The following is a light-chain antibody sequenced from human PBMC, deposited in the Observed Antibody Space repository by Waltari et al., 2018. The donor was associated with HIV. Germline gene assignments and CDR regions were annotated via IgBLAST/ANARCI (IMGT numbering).Light chain of an antibody. J-gene: IGLJ3*02. CDR3: CSYANGSTWV. V-gene: IGLV2-23*01. CDR2: EAT. CDR1: KQELRTYNC. Sequence: QSALTQPAAVSGSPGQSITISSTGAKQELRTYNCVSWFQQYSGKVPKLKIYEATKRPSGVSNRFSGSKSGNTASLTISGLQAEDEADYYCCSYANGSTWVFGGGTRLTVL.